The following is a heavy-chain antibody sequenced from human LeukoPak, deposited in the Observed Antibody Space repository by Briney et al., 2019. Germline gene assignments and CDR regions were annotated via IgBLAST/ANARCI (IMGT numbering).Heavy chain of an antibody. CDR1: GGSFSGYY. Sequence: SETLSLTCAVYGGSFSGYYWSWIRQPPGKGLEWIGEINHSGSTNYNPSLKSRVTIPVDTSKNQFSLKLSSVTAADTAVYYCARVSGSGWVDYWGQGTLVTVSS. CDR3: ARVSGSGWVDY. J-gene: IGHJ4*02. D-gene: IGHD6-19*01. V-gene: IGHV4-34*01. CDR2: INHSGST.